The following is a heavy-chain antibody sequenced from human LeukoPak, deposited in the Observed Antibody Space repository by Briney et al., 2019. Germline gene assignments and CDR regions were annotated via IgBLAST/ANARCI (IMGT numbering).Heavy chain of an antibody. CDR2: IYYSGST. V-gene: IGHV4-59*08. CDR1: GVSINSYY. Sequence: SETLSLTCTVPGVSINSYYWSWIRQPPGKGLEWIGYIYYSGSTNYNPSLKSRVTISVDTSKNQFSLNLRSVTAADTAVFYCARQDYGDHLFDYWGQGSLVTVSS. J-gene: IGHJ4*02. CDR3: ARQDYGDHLFDY. D-gene: IGHD4-17*01.